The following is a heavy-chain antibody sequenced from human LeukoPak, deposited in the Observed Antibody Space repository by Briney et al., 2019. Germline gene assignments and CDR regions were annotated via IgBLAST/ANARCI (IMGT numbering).Heavy chain of an antibody. CDR1: GFTFSNAW. J-gene: IGHJ3*02. Sequence: PGGSLRLSCAASGFTFSNAWMNWVRQAPGKGLEWVARIKTKTDGGTRDYAEPVKGRFTISRDDSKNTVSLQMNSLKSEDTAVDYCTTGFYGSGSFFSLGDVFDIWGQGTMVPVSS. CDR3: TTGFYGSGSFFSLGDVFDI. D-gene: IGHD3-10*01. V-gene: IGHV3-15*01. CDR2: IKTKTDGGTR.